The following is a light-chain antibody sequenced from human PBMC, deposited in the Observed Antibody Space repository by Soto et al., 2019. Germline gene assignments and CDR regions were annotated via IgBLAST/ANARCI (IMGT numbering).Light chain of an antibody. Sequence: EIVLTQSPGTLSLSPGERGTLSCRASQSVSSSYLAWYQQKPGQAPRPLIYGVSSRATGIPDRFSGSGSGTDFTLTISRLEPEDFAVYYCQQYDSSPRTFGQGTKVDIK. CDR1: QSVSSSY. V-gene: IGKV3-20*01. CDR2: GVS. CDR3: QQYDSSPRT. J-gene: IGKJ1*01.